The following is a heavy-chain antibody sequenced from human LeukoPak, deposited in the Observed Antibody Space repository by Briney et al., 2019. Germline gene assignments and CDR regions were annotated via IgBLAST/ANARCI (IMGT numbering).Heavy chain of an antibody. CDR3: VRLTAAGRRTDFDY. D-gene: IGHD6-13*01. J-gene: IGHJ4*02. CDR1: GFTFSSYE. CDR2: ISSSGSTI. V-gene: IGHV3-48*03. Sequence: GGSLRLSCAASGFTFSSYEMNWVRQAPGKGLEWVSYISSSGSTIYYADSVKGRFTISRDNAKNSLYLQMNSLRTEDTAVYYCVRLTAAGRRTDFDYWGQGTLVTVSS.